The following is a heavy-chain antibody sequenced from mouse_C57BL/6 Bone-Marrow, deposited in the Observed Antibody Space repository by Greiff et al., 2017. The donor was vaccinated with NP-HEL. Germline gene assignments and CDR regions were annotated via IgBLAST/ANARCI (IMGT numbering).Heavy chain of an antibody. Sequence: VQLKESGPGMVKPSQSLSLTCTVTGYSITSGYDWHWIRHFPGNKLEWMGYISYSGSTNYNPSLKSRISITHDTSKNHFFLKLNSVTTEDTATYYCARRDGYYDYFDYWGQGTTLTVSS. CDR1: GYSITSGYD. CDR2: ISYSGST. CDR3: ARRDGYYDYFDY. V-gene: IGHV3-1*01. D-gene: IGHD2-3*01. J-gene: IGHJ2*01.